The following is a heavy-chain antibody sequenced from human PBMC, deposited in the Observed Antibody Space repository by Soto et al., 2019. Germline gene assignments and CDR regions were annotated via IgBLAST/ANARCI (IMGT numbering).Heavy chain of an antibody. V-gene: IGHV3-30*18. CDR1: GFTFSSYG. CDR3: AKHQGGVTDFYYGMDV. J-gene: IGHJ6*02. Sequence: PGGSLRLSCAASGFTFSSYGMHWVRQAPDKGLEWVAVISYDGSNKYYADSVKGRFTISRDNSKNTLYLQMNSLRTEDTAVYYCAKHQGGVTDFYYGMDVWGQGTTVTVSS. D-gene: IGHD3-3*01. CDR2: ISYDGSNK.